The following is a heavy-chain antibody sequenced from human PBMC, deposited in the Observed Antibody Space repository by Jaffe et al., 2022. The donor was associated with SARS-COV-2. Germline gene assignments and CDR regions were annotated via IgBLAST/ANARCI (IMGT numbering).Heavy chain of an antibody. Sequence: EVQLLESGGGLVQPGGSLRLSCAASGFTFSSYAMSWVRQAPGKGLEWVSAISGSGGSTYYADSVKGRFTISRDNSKNTLYLQMNSLRAEDTAVYYCAKDQGPGGGSGSYYPYYYYGMDVWGQGTTVTVSS. J-gene: IGHJ6*02. CDR3: AKDQGPGGGSGSYYPYYYYGMDV. CDR1: GFTFSSYA. D-gene: IGHD3-10*01. V-gene: IGHV3-23*01. CDR2: ISGSGGST.